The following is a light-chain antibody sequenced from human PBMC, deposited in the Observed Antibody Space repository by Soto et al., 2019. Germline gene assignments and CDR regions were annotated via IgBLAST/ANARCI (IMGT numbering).Light chain of an antibody. CDR3: QQYENSPIT. CDR2: GAS. CDR1: QSITSSF. J-gene: IGKJ5*01. V-gene: IGKV3-20*01. Sequence: ETVMTHSPGTLSVSPGERVTLSCGASQSITSSFLAWYQQKPGQAPRLLIYGASSRATGIPDRFSGTGSETDFTLTINRLEPEDFAVYYCQQYENSPITFGQGTRLEIK.